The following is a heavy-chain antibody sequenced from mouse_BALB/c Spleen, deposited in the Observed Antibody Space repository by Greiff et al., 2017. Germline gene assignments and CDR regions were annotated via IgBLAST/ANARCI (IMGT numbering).Heavy chain of an antibody. CDR2: ISSGGSYT. CDR3: ARLTGDNAMDY. D-gene: IGHD4-1*01. V-gene: IGHV5-6*02. CDR1: GFTFSSYG. J-gene: IGHJ4*01. Sequence: DVKLVESGGDLVKPGGSLKLSCAASGFTFSSYGLSWVRQTPDKRLEWVATISSGGSYTYYPDSVKGRFTISRDNAKNTLYLQMSSLKSEDTAMYYCARLTGDNAMDYWGQGTSVTGSS.